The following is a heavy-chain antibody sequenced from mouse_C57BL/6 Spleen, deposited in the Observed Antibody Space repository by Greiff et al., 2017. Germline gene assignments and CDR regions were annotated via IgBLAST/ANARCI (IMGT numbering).Heavy chain of an antibody. CDR2: IYPGSGST. Sequence: VQLQQPGAELVKPGASVKMSCKASGYTFTSYWITWVKQRPGQGLEWIGDIYPGSGSTNYNEQFKSKATLTVDTSSSTAYMQLSSLTSEDSAVYYWARRVITTVVAPFDYWGQGTTLTVSS. CDR3: ARRVITTVVAPFDY. J-gene: IGHJ2*01. CDR1: GYTFTSYW. D-gene: IGHD1-1*01. V-gene: IGHV1-55*01.